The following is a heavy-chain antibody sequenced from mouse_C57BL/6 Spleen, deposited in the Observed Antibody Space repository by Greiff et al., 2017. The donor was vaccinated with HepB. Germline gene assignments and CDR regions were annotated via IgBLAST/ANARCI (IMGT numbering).Heavy chain of an antibody. CDR3: ARCPTPSYYYAMDC. CDR1: GYTFTSYG. Sequence: VQLQQSGAELARPGASVKLSCKASGYTFTSYGISWVKQRTGKGLEWIGEIYPRSGNTYYNEKLKGKATLTADKSSSTAYMELRSLTSEDSAVYSCARCPTPSYYYAMDCWCQGTPVTVSS. CDR2: IYPRSGNT. V-gene: IGHV1-81*01. J-gene: IGHJ4*01.